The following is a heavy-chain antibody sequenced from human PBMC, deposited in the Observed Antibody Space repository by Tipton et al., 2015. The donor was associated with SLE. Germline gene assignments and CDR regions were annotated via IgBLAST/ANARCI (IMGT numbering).Heavy chain of an antibody. V-gene: IGHV4-59*07. CDR3: AATFTAARGIDV. CDR1: GGSISSYY. D-gene: IGHD3-16*01. Sequence: TLSLTCTVSGGSISSYYWSWIRQPPGKGLEWIGYIYYRGSTNYNPSLKSRVTISVDTSKNHFSLKLSSVTAADAAVFYCAATFTAARGIDVWGQRATDAVSS. J-gene: IGHJ6*02. CDR2: IYYRGST.